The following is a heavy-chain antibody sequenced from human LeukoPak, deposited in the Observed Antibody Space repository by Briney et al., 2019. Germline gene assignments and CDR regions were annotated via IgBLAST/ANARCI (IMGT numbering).Heavy chain of an antibody. D-gene: IGHD6-13*01. CDR3: AREGVRSSSWYNWFVP. CDR1: GGSISSYY. V-gene: IGHV4-59*08. Sequence: SETLSLTCTVSGGSISSYYWSWIRQPPGKGLEWIGYIFYSGSTNYNPPLKSRVTISVDTSKNQFSLKLSSVTAADPAVYYCAREGVRSSSWYNWFVPWGKGTLVTVAS. CDR2: IFYSGST. J-gene: IGHJ5*02.